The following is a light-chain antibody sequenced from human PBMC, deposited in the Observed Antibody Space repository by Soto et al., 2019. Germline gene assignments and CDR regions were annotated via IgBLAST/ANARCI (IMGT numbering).Light chain of an antibody. CDR2: DVS. CDR3: CSYAGSYTFHVV. Sequence: QSALTQPRSVSGSPGQSATISCTGTSSDVGGYNYVSWYQQHPGKAPKLMIYDVSKRPSGVPDRFSGSKSGNTASLTISGLQAEDEADYYCCSYAGSYTFHVVFGGGTKLTVL. V-gene: IGLV2-11*01. CDR1: SSDVGGYNY. J-gene: IGLJ2*01.